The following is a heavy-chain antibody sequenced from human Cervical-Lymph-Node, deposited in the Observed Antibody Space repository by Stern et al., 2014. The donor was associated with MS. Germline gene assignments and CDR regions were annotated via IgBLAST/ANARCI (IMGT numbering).Heavy chain of an antibody. J-gene: IGHJ4*02. CDR3: ATDQTEFGLRY. D-gene: IGHD1-14*01. CDR1: GGTFSGYG. Sequence: QVQLVQSGTEVKKPGSSVKVSCKAAGGTFSGYGVNWVRQAPGQGLEWMGAILSLTGKTSYAQKFQDRVTITADKSTGTAYMELRSLRSEDTAVYYCATDQTEFGLRYWGQGTLVAVSA. CDR2: ILSLTGKT. V-gene: IGHV1-69*06.